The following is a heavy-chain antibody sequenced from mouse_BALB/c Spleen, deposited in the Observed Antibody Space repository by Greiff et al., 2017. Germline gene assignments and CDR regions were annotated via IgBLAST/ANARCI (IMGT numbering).Heavy chain of an antibody. CDR2: INPSTGYT. D-gene: IGHD2-3*01. CDR3: ARWLLRDYYAMDY. V-gene: IGHV1-7*01. Sequence: QVQLQQSGAELVKPGASVKLSCKASGYTFTSYWMHWVKQRPGQGLEWIGYINPSTGYTEYNQKFKDKATLTADKSSSTAYMQLSSLTSEDSAVYYCARWLLRDYYAMDYWGQGTSVTVSS. CDR1: GYTFTSYW. J-gene: IGHJ4*01.